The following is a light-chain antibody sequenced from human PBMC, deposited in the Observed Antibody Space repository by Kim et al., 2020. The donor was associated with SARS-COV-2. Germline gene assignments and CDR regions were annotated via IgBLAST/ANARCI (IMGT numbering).Light chain of an antibody. V-gene: IGLV2-14*03. CDR1: SSDVGGYNY. CDR3: SSYTSSRTWV. J-gene: IGLJ3*02. Sequence: QSALTQPASVSGSPGQSITISCTGTSSDVGGYNYVSWYQQHPGKAPKLMIYDVSNRPSGVSNRFSGSKSGNTASLTISGLQAEDEADYYCSSYTSSRTWVFGGGTQVTVL. CDR2: DVS.